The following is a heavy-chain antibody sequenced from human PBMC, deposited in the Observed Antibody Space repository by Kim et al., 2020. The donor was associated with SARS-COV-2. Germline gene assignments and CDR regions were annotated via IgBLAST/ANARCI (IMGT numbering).Heavy chain of an antibody. CDR3: GAFHHQWLPYYYYYGMDV. J-gene: IGHJ6*02. CDR2: IYYSGST. Sequence: SETLSLTCTVSGGSISSSSYYWGWIRQPPGKGLEWIGSIYYSGSTYYNPSLKSRVTISVDTSKNQFSLKLSSVTAADTAVYYCGAFHHQWLPYYYYYGMDVWGQGTTVTVSS. CDR1: GGSISSSSYY. D-gene: IGHD6-19*01. V-gene: IGHV4-39*01.